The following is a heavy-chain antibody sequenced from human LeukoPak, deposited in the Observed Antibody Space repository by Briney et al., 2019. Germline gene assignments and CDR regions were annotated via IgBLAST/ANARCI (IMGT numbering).Heavy chain of an antibody. D-gene: IGHD1-26*01. Sequence: GGSLRLSCAASGFTFSSYAMHWVRQAIGKGLEWVSAIGTAGDTYYPGSVKGRFTISRENAKNSLYLQMNSLRAGDTAVYYCARVGVGATTDYYYGMDVWGQGTTVTVSS. CDR2: IGTAGDT. V-gene: IGHV3-13*01. CDR3: ARVGVGATTDYYYGMDV. J-gene: IGHJ6*02. CDR1: GFTFSSYA.